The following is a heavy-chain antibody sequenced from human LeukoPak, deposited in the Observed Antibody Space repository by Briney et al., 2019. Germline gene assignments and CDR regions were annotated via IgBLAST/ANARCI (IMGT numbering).Heavy chain of an antibody. Sequence: PSETLSLTCTVSGGSISSGGYYWSWIRQHPGKGLEWIGYIYYSGSTYYNPSLKSRVTISVDTSKNQFSLKLSSVTAADTAVYYCATADTAMVTFDYWGQGTQVTVSS. D-gene: IGHD5-18*01. J-gene: IGHJ4*02. CDR3: ATADTAMVTFDY. CDR1: GGSISSGGYY. V-gene: IGHV4-31*03. CDR2: IYYSGST.